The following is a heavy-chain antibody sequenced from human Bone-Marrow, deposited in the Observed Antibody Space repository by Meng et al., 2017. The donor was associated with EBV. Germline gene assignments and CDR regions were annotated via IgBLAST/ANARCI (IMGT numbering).Heavy chain of an antibody. Sequence: VGVLKSCVQVMERGSSVRVSCKASGGSFGSFGISWVRQAPGKWVGWMGGIIPIFGTANYAPKCQGRVTITADESTSTDYMELSSLRSEDTAVYFCARDSDILSGPGVYWGQGTLVTVSS. D-gene: IGHD3-9*01. CDR3: ARDSDILSGPGVY. CDR2: IIPIFGTA. V-gene: IGHV1-69*01. CDR1: GGSFGSFG. J-gene: IGHJ4*02.